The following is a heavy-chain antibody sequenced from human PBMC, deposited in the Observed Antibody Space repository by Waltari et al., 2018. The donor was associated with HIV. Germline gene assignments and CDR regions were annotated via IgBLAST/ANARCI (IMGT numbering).Heavy chain of an antibody. D-gene: IGHD3-22*01. CDR1: GGSISSYY. CDR2: IYDSGST. V-gene: IGHV4-59*01. CDR3: ARSLDYYDGSGYYYDY. J-gene: IGHJ4*02. Sequence: QVQLQESGPGVVKPSETLSLTCTVSGGSISSYYWSWIRQPPGKGLEWIGYIYDSGSTNCNPSLKGRFTISVDTSKNQFSLKLSSVTAADTAVYFCARSLDYYDGSGYYYDYWGQGTLVTVSS.